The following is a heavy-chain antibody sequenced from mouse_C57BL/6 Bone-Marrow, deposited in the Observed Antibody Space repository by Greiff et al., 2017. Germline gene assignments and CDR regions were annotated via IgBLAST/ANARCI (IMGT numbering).Heavy chain of an antibody. CDR2: IYPRSGNT. CDR3: ARRPTTVVATDY. J-gene: IGHJ2*01. V-gene: IGHV1-81*01. CDR1: GYTFTSYG. Sequence: QVQLKESGAELARPGASVKLSCKASGYTFTSYGISWVKQRTGQGLEWIGEIYPRSGNTYYNEKFKGKATLTADKSSSTAYMELRSLTSEDSAVYFCARRPTTVVATDYWGQGTTLTVSS. D-gene: IGHD1-1*01.